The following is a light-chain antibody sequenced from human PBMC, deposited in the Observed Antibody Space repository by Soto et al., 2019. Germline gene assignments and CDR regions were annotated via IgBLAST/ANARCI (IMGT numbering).Light chain of an antibody. V-gene: IGKV3-15*01. J-gene: IGKJ4*01. CDR3: QQYNDWPPLT. Sequence: EIVLTQSPATMSVSPGETATLSCRASQSVSSSLAWYQQTPGRAPRLLIYGASNRATDISTRFSGSGSGTEFTLTISGLQSEDFAVYYCQQYNDWPPLTFGGGTKVDIK. CDR1: QSVSSS. CDR2: GAS.